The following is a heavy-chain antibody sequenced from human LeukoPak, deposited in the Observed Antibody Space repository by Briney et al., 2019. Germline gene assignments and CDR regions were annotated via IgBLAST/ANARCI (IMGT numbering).Heavy chain of an antibody. J-gene: IGHJ2*01. V-gene: IGHV1-69*05. D-gene: IGHD7-27*01. CDR3: ARSVNWGSPNYWYFDL. CDR2: IIPVSGTT. CDR1: GGTLSNHA. Sequence: SVKVSCKASGGTLSNHAVSWVRQAPGQGLEWMGRIIPVSGTTNYAQKFQGRVTITTDESASTVYMDLSSLRSEDTAVYFCARSVNWGSPNYWYFDLWGRGTLVAVSS.